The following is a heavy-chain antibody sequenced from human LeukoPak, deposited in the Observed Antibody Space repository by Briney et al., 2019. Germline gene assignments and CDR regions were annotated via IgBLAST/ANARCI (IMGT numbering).Heavy chain of an antibody. CDR3: ARGDPDSSSWYYFDY. CDR1: GGSISSYY. CDR2: IYYSGST. D-gene: IGHD6-13*01. V-gene: IGHV4-59*01. Sequence: SETLSLTCTVSGGSISSYYWSWIRQPAGKGLEWIGYIYYSGSTNYNPSLKSRVTISVDTSKNQFSLKLSSVTAADTAVYYCARGDPDSSSWYYFDYWGQGTLVTVSS. J-gene: IGHJ4*02.